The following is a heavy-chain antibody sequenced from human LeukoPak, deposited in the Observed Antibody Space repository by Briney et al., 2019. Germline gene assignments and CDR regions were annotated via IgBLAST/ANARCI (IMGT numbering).Heavy chain of an antibody. CDR2: IYSGGST. J-gene: IGHJ6*02. CDR1: GFIFSSYW. Sequence: AGGSLRLSCAASGFIFSSYWMHWVRQAPGKGLEWVSVIYSGGSTYYADSVKGRFTISRDNSKNTLYLQMNSLRAEDTAVYYCARTYGSGRFDYYYGMDVWGQGTTVTVSS. V-gene: IGHV3-53*01. D-gene: IGHD3-10*01. CDR3: ARTYGSGRFDYYYGMDV.